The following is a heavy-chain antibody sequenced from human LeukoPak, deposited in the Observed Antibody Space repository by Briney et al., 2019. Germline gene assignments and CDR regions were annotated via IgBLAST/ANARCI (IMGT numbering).Heavy chain of an antibody. J-gene: IGHJ4*02. CDR2: ISAYNGNT. V-gene: IGHV1-18*01. Sequence: ASVKVSCKASGGTFSSYGISWVRQAPGQGLEWMGWISAYNGNTKYAQRLQGRVTMTTDTSTTTAYVELRSLRSDDTAVYYCARDLLQYFDWLTMAGYWGQGTLVSVSS. CDR1: GGTFSSYG. D-gene: IGHD3-9*01. CDR3: ARDLLQYFDWLTMAGY.